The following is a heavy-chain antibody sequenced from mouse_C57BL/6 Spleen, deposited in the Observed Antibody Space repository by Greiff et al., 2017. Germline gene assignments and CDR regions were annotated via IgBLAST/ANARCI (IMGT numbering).Heavy chain of an antibody. D-gene: IGHD2-4*01. J-gene: IGHJ4*01. CDR1: GYTFTEYT. CDR2: FYPGSGSI. V-gene: IGHV1-62-2*01. CDR3: ASHEGYYDYDYCYAMDY. Sequence: QVQLQQSGAELVKPGASVKLSCKASGYTFTEYTIHWVKQRSGQGLEWIGWFYPGSGSIKYNEKFKDKATLTADKSSSTVYMELSRLTSEDSAVYFCASHEGYYDYDYCYAMDYWGQGTSVTVSS.